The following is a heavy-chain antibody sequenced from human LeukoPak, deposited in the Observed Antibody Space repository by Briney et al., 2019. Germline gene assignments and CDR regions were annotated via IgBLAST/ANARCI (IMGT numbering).Heavy chain of an antibody. D-gene: IGHD3-22*01. CDR1: GYSFTSYW. J-gene: IGHJ3*02. Sequence: HGESLKISCKGSGYSFTSYWIGWVRQMPGKGLEWMGIIYPGDSDTGYSPSFQGQVTISADKSISTAYLQWSSLKASDTAMYYCARQEVTMIVVVPHAFDIWGQGTMVTVSS. V-gene: IGHV5-51*01. CDR3: ARQEVTMIVVVPHAFDI. CDR2: IYPGDSDT.